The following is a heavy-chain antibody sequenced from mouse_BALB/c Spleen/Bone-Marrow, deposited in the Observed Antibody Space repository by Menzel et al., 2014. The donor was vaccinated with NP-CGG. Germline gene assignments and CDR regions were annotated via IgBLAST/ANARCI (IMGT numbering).Heavy chain of an antibody. CDR2: IDPETGGT. J-gene: IGHJ4*01. CDR1: GYTFTDCE. V-gene: IGHV1-15*01. D-gene: IGHD2-14*01. CDR3: RAYYRYDGYAMDY. Sequence: QVQLQQSGAELVRPGASVTLSCKASGYTFTDCEMHWVKQTPVHGLEWIGAIDPETGGTAYNQKFKGKATLTADKSSGTAYMELRSLTSEDSAVYYCRAYYRYDGYAMDYWGQGTSVTVSS.